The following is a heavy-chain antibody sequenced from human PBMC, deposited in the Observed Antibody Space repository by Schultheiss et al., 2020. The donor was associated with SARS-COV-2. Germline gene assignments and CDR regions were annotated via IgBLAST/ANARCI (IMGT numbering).Heavy chain of an antibody. CDR1: GGSISSGGYY. J-gene: IGHJ5*01. D-gene: IGHD5-18*01. CDR2: INHSGST. Sequence: SETLSLTCTVSGGSISSGGYYWSWNRQHPGQGLEWNGEINHSGSTYYNPSLKSRVTISIDRSKNQFSLKLGSVTAADKAVYYRARRPRGYTFGRWFDYWGQGTLVTVSS. CDR3: ARRPRGYTFGRWFDY. V-gene: IGHV4-39*07.